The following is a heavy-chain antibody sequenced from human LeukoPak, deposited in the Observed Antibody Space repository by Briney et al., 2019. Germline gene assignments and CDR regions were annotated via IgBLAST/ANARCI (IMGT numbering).Heavy chain of an antibody. CDR1: GGSISSYY. V-gene: IGHV4-59*01. Sequence: SETLSLTCTVSGGSISSYYWSWIRQPPGKGLEWIGYIYYSGSTNYNPSLKSRVTISVDTSKNQFSLKLSSVTAADTAVYYCARVIVEGVVARRIDYWGQGTLVTVSS. D-gene: IGHD6-6*01. J-gene: IGHJ4*02. CDR3: ARVIVEGVVARRIDY. CDR2: IYYSGST.